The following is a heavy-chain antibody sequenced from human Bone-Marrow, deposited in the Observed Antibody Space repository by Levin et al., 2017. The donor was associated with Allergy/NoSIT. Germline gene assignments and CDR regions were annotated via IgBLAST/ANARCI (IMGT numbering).Heavy chain of an antibody. D-gene: IGHD4-17*01. CDR1: GFTVSTNY. CDR3: ARAATVTTRYYYYNAMDV. CDR2: IYSGGTT. V-gene: IGHV3-66*01. Sequence: PGGSLRLSCAASGFTVSTNYMHWVRQAPGKGLQWVSIIYSGGTTYYADSVKGRFTISRDSSKNTLYLQMNSLRAEDTAVYYCARAATVTTRYYYYNAMDVWGQGTTVTVS. J-gene: IGHJ6*02.